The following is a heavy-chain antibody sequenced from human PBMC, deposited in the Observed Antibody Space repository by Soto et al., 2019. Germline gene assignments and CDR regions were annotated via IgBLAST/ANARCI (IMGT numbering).Heavy chain of an antibody. D-gene: IGHD1-1*01. J-gene: IGHJ5*02. Sequence: QVQLVQSGAEVKKPGASVKVSCKASGYTFTNYDINWVRQATGQGLEWMGWMNPNTDNTGYAQNSQGRVTMTRDTSISTAYMELSSLRSEDTAVYYCARVGTGSENYKWFDTWGQGTLVTVSS. CDR3: ARVGTGSENYKWFDT. V-gene: IGHV1-8*01. CDR2: MNPNTDNT. CDR1: GYTFTNYD.